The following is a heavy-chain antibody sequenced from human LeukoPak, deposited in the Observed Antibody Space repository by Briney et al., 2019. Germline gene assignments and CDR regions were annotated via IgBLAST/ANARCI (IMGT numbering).Heavy chain of an antibody. V-gene: IGHV1-18*01. Sequence: ASVKVSCKASGYTFTSYGISWVRQAPGQGLEWMGWISDYNGNTNYAQKLQGRVPMTTDTSTRTACMELRSLRSDDRAVYYCARLRWYDAFDIWGQGTMVTVSS. D-gene: IGHD4-23*01. J-gene: IGHJ3*02. CDR2: ISDYNGNT. CDR3: ARLRWYDAFDI. CDR1: GYTFTSYG.